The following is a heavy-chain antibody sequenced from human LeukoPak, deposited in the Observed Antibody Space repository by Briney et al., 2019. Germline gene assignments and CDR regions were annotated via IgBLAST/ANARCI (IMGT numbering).Heavy chain of an antibody. V-gene: IGHV4-59*01. CDR3: ARDFLECSRASCLNWFDP. Sequence: SETLSLTCTVSGASISSFYWSWIRQPPGKGLEWIGYVRYTGDTNYDPSLKSRVSMSVDTSKNQFSLRLTSVTAADAAVYYCARDFLECSRASCLNWFDPWGQGTLVTVSS. J-gene: IGHJ5*02. D-gene: IGHD2-2*01. CDR2: VRYTGDT. CDR1: GASISSFY.